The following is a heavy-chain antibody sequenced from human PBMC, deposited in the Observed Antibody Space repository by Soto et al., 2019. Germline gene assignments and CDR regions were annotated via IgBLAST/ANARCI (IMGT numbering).Heavy chain of an antibody. D-gene: IGHD2-21*01. CDR2: IDPSDSYT. V-gene: IGHV5-10-1*01. CDR1: GYSCTSYW. CDR3: ATIPLTDGMNX. J-gene: IGHJ6*04. Sequence: ESLKICFEGSGYSCTSYWISWVRQMPGKGLEWMGRIDPSDSYTNYIPSFQGDVTISADKSISTAYLHLSSLKSSDTAMYYCATIPLTDGMNXWGEVTTVTVSX.